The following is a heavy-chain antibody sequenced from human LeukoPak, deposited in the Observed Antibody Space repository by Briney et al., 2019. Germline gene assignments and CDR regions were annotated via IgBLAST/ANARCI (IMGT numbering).Heavy chain of an antibody. Sequence: PSETLSLTCAVYGGSFSGYYWSWIRQPPGKGLEWIGEINHSGSTNYNPSLKSRVTISVDTSKNQFSLKLTSVTAADTAVYYCARRQRFSAVTFDYWGQGTVVTVSS. CDR2: INHSGST. V-gene: IGHV4-34*01. CDR1: GGSFSGYY. J-gene: IGHJ4*02. CDR3: ARRQRFSAVTFDY. D-gene: IGHD5-18*01.